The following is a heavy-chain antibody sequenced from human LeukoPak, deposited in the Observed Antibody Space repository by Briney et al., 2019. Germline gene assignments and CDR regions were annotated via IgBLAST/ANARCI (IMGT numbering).Heavy chain of an antibody. J-gene: IGHJ4*02. Sequence: SVKVSCKXSGGTFSSDTISWVRQAPGQGLEWMGRIIPILGIANYAQKFQGRVTITADKSTSTDYMELSSLRSEDTAVYYCARDQHWGLYDSKTFDYWGQGTLVTVSS. CDR1: GGTFSSDT. CDR3: ARDQHWGLYDSKTFDY. D-gene: IGHD3-22*01. CDR2: IIPILGIA. V-gene: IGHV1-69*04.